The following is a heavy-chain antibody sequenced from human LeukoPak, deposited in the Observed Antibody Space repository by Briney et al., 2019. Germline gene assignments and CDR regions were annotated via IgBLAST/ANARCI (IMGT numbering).Heavy chain of an antibody. CDR3: GRGLYGGYSDY. Sequence: PGGSLRLSCAASGFTFSTSWMHWARQAPGKGLVWVSRINSDGSATNYADSVKGRFTISRDNATNTLYLQMNSLRAEDTAVYYCGRGLYGGYSDYWGQGTLVTVSS. D-gene: IGHD4/OR15-4a*01. CDR2: INSDGSAT. V-gene: IGHV3-74*01. J-gene: IGHJ4*02. CDR1: GFTFSTSW.